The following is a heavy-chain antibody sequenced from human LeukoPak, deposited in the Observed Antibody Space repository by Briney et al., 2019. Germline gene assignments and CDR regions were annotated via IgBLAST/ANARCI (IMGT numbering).Heavy chain of an antibody. CDR3: ARDSIDSTGRNWFDP. V-gene: IGHV4-59*11. CDR1: DGSISSHY. Sequence: SETLSLTCTVSDGSISSHYWSWIRQPPGKGLEWIGYIYYSGSTNYNPSLKSRVTISVDTSKNQFSLKLSSVTAADTAVYYCARDSIDSTGRNWFDPWDQGTLVTVSS. CDR2: IYYSGST. D-gene: IGHD2-8*02. J-gene: IGHJ5*02.